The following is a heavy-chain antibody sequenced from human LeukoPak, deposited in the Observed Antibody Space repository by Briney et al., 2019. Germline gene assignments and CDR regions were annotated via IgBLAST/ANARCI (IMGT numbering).Heavy chain of an antibody. J-gene: IGHJ4*02. CDR1: GFTFSSYS. Sequence: GGFLRLSCAASGFTFSSYSMNWVRQAPGKGLEWVSSISSSSSYIYYADSVRGRFTISRDNAKNSLFLQMNSLRGEDTAIYYCARCTTGKTFGSLREIKKSREIDYWGQGTLVTVSS. V-gene: IGHV3-21*01. D-gene: IGHD1-1*01. CDR2: ISSSSSYI. CDR3: ARCTTGKTFGSLREIKKSREIDY.